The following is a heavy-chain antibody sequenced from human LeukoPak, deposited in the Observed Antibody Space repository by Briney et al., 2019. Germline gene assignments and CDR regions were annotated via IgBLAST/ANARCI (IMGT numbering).Heavy chain of an antibody. Sequence: PGGSLRLSCAASGFTFSSSSMNWVRQAPGKGLEWVSSISSSSSYIYYADSVKGRFTISRDNAKNSLYLQMNSLRAEDTAVYYCASVGYSSSSGLDPWGQGTLVTVSS. CDR2: ISSSSSYI. CDR1: GFTFSSSS. J-gene: IGHJ5*02. CDR3: ASVGYSSSSGLDP. V-gene: IGHV3-21*01. D-gene: IGHD6-13*01.